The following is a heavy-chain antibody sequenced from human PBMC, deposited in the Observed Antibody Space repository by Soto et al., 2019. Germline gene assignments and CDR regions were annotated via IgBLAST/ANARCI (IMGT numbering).Heavy chain of an antibody. D-gene: IGHD1-26*01. CDR3: APLSVGQAQFDP. J-gene: IGHJ5*02. CDR1: GGSISSGDYY. Sequence: PSETLSLTCTVSGGSISSGDYYWSWIRQPPGKGLEWIGYIYYSGSTYYNPSLESRVTISVDTSKNQFSLKLSSVTAADTAVYYCAPLSVGQAQFDPWGQGTLVTVSS. CDR2: IYYSGST. V-gene: IGHV4-30-4*01.